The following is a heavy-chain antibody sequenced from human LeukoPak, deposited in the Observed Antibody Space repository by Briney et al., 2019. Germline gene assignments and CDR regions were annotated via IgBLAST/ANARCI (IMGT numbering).Heavy chain of an antibody. Sequence: GGSLRLSCAASGFTFSSYAMHWVGQAPGTGLPWVAVISYDGSNKYYADSVKGRFTISRDNSKNTLYLQMNSLRAEDTAVYYCARGLITMIVVDWGQGTLVTVSS. CDR2: ISYDGSNK. J-gene: IGHJ4*02. CDR1: GFTFSSYA. V-gene: IGHV3-30-3*01. CDR3: ARGLITMIVVD. D-gene: IGHD3-22*01.